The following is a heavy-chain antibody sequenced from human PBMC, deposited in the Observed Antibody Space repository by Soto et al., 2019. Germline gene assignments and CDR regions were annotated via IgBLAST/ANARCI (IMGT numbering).Heavy chain of an antibody. J-gene: IGHJ6*02. D-gene: IGHD3-3*01. CDR1: GFTFSSYW. CDR3: ARSGRFLGRHYGMGV. CDR2: INSDGSST. Sequence: PGGSLRLSCAASGFTFSSYWMHWVRQAPGKGLVWVSRINSDGSSTSYADSVKGRFTISRDNAKNTLYLQMNSLRAEDTAVYYCARSGRFLGRHYGMGVWGQGTTVTVSS. V-gene: IGHV3-74*01.